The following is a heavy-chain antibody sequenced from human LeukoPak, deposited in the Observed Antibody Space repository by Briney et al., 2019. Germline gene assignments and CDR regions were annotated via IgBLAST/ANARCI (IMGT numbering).Heavy chain of an antibody. Sequence: PSETLSLTCAVSSSSISTYYWTWIRQAPGNGLEWIGYVDSRGNSNYSPSLKSRVTISLDSSRKQFSLRVTSVTAADTAVYYCAAGAPKFLHLIYWGQGTLVTVSS. V-gene: IGHV4-59*01. J-gene: IGHJ4*02. CDR3: AAGAPKFLHLIY. CDR1: SSSISTYY. D-gene: IGHD3-10*01. CDR2: VDSRGNS.